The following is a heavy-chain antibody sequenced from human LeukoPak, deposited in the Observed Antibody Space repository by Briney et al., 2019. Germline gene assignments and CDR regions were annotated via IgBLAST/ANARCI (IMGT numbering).Heavy chain of an antibody. J-gene: IGHJ6*03. Sequence: ASVKVSCKASGGTFSSYAISWVRQAPGQGLEWMGGIIPIFGTANYAQKFQGRVTITTDESTSTAYMELSSLRSEDTAVYYCARDGCSSTRCQNYMDVWGKGTTVTVSS. D-gene: IGHD2-2*01. CDR3: ARDGCSSTRCQNYMDV. V-gene: IGHV1-69*05. CDR1: GGTFSSYA. CDR2: IIPIFGTA.